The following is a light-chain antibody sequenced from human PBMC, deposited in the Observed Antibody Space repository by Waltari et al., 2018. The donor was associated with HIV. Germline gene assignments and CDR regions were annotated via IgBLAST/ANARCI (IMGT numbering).Light chain of an antibody. V-gene: IGLV2-14*01. CDR2: DVS. J-gene: IGLJ3*02. Sequence: QSALTQPASVSGSPGQSITISCTGTRSDVVGYTYLSWYQQHPGKAPKLMIYDVSNRPSGVSNRFSGSKSGNTASLTISGLQAEDEADYYCSSYTSSSTLSWVFGGGTKLTVL. CDR1: RSDVVGYTY. CDR3: SSYTSSSTLSWV.